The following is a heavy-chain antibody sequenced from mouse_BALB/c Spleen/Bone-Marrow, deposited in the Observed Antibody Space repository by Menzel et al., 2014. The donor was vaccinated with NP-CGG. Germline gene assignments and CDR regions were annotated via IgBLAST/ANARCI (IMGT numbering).Heavy chain of an antibody. CDR1: GYTFTSYW. D-gene: IGHD1-1*01. Sequence: VQLQQPGAELVKPGASVKLSCKASGYTFTSYWMHWVKQRPGQGLEWIGEINPSNGRTNYNEKFKSKATLTVDKSSSTAYTQLSSLTSEDSAVYYCARYLHYYGSSYGYFDVWGAGTTVTVSS. CDR3: ARYLHYYGSSYGYFDV. CDR2: INPSNGRT. J-gene: IGHJ1*01. V-gene: IGHV1S81*02.